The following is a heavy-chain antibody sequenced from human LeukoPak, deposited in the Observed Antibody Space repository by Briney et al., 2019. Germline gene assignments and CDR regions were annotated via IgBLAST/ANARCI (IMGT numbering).Heavy chain of an antibody. J-gene: IGHJ6*02. CDR1: GFTFSSYA. D-gene: IGHD2-21*02. Sequence: GESLRLSCAASGFTFSSYAMHWVRQPPGKGLDGVAVISYDGSNTYYADSVKGRFTISRDNSKNTLYLQMNSLRAEDTAVYYCARGMFVVVTLEDGMDVWGQGTTVTVSS. V-gene: IGHV3-30-3*01. CDR3: ARGMFVVVTLEDGMDV. CDR2: ISYDGSNT.